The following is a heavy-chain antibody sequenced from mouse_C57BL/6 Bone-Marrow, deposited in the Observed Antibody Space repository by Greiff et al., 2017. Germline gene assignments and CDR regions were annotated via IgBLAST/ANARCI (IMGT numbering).Heavy chain of an antibody. D-gene: IGHD1-1*01. J-gene: IGHJ2*01. CDR1: GYTFTSYW. Sequence: QVQLQQPGAELVRPGSSVKLSCKASGYTFTSYWMHWVKQRPIQGLEWIGNIDPSDSETHYNQKFKDKATLTVDKSSSTAYMQLSSLTSEDSAVYYCARLYCGSRGLDYWGQGTTLTVSS. V-gene: IGHV1-52*01. CDR3: ARLYCGSRGLDY. CDR2: IDPSDSET.